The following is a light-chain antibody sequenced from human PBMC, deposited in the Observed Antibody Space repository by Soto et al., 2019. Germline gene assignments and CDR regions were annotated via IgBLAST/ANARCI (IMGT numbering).Light chain of an antibody. CDR1: QSVNGH. CDR3: HQYFDWPRGT. CDR2: GTS. V-gene: IGKV3-15*01. Sequence: EIVVTQSPATLSVSPGERATLSCRVSQSVNGHFAWYQQRPGQAPRLLIYGTSTRATDVPLRFSGGGCGTEFTLTISSLQSEDFAVYFCHQYFDWPRGTFGQGTKLEI. J-gene: IGKJ1*01.